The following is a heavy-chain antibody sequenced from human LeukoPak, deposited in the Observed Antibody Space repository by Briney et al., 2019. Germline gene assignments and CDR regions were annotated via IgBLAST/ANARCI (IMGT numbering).Heavy chain of an antibody. CDR3: TTDPHSSGRDYYFDY. D-gene: IGHD3-10*01. CDR1: GFTFSNAW. J-gene: IGHJ4*02. V-gene: IGHV3-15*01. CDR2: IKSKTDGGTT. Sequence: GGSLRLSCAASGFTFSNAWMSWVRQAPGKGLEWVGRIKSKTDGGTTDYAAPVKGRFTISRDDSKNTLYLQMNSLKTEDTAVYYCTTDPHSSGRDYYFDYWGQGTLVTVSS.